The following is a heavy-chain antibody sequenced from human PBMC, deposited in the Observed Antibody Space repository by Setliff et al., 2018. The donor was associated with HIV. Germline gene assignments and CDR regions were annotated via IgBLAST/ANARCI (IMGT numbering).Heavy chain of an antibody. CDR3: ARHAIVDTAGRGFDY. CDR1: GGSISSSSYY. V-gene: IGHV4-39*01. Sequence: SETLSLTCTVSGGSISSSSYYWGWIRQPPGKGLEWIGSIYYSGSTYYNSSLKSRVTLSVDTSKDQFSLKLSSVTATDTAVYYCARHAIVDTAGRGFDYWGQGTLVTVSS. D-gene: IGHD5-18*01. J-gene: IGHJ4*02. CDR2: IYYSGST.